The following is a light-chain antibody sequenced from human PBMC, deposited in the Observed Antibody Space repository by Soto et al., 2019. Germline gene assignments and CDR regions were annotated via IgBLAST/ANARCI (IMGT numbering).Light chain of an antibody. Sequence: QPVLTQPPSASGTPGQRVTISCSGSSSNIGSNPVNWYQQLPGTAPKLLIYSTNQRPSGVPDRFSGSKSGTTASLDISGLQSEDEADYCCAAWDDSLNGVVFGGGTKVTVL. CDR2: STN. CDR3: AAWDDSLNGVV. J-gene: IGLJ2*01. CDR1: SSNIGSNP. V-gene: IGLV1-44*01.